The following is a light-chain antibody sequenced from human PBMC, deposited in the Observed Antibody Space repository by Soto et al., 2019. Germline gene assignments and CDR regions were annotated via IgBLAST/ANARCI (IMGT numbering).Light chain of an antibody. CDR3: SSYTSSGTPSYV. Sequence: QSALTRPASGSGSPGQSISIFCTGTSSDVGGYNYVSWYQQHPGKAPKLMIYDVSNRPSGVSNRFSGSNSGNTASLTISGLQAEDEADYYCSSYTSSGTPSYVFGTGTKVTVL. CDR1: SSDVGGYNY. CDR2: DVS. J-gene: IGLJ1*01. V-gene: IGLV2-14*01.